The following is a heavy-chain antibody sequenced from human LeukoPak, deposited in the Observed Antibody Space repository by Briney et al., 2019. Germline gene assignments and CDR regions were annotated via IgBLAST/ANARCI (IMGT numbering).Heavy chain of an antibody. V-gene: IGHV4-34*01. J-gene: IGHJ6*03. D-gene: IGHD3-22*01. CDR3: ARGRQDVTMIVVVMTAVSYYLDV. Sequence: SETLSPTCAVYGGSFSGYYWTWIRQTPEKGLEWVGEMNPSGRNNYNPSLKSRVPISVEPSKNQFALDLSSVTAADTAVYYCARGRQDVTMIVVVMTAVSYYLDVWGKGTTVTVS. CDR1: GGSFSGYY. CDR2: MNPSGRN.